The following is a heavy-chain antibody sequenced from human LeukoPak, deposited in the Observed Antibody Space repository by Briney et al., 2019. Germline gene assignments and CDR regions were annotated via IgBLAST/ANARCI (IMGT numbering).Heavy chain of an antibody. CDR1: GFTFSSYS. CDR3: ARPRIAARRFDAFDI. D-gene: IGHD6-6*01. CDR2: ISSSSSYI. V-gene: IGHV3-21*01. J-gene: IGHJ3*02. Sequence: GGSLRLSCAASGFTFSSYSMNWVRQAPGKGLEWVSSISSSSSYIHYADSVKGRFTISRDNAKNSLYLQMNSLRAEDTAVYYCARPRIAARRFDAFDIWGQGTMVTVSP.